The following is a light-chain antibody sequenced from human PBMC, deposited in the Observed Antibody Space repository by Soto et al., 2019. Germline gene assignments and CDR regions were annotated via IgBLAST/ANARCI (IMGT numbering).Light chain of an antibody. V-gene: IGKV3D-11*01. CDR3: QQYVSTPWT. CDR1: QAVNTR. J-gene: IGKJ1*01. Sequence: EIVLTQSPATLSSFPGDRVTLSCRASQAVNTRLAWYQHKPGQAPRLLIYLTSNRAAGIPARFSGSGSETDFTLTISDVEPEDFAVYYCQQYVSTPWTFGQGTKVEIK. CDR2: LTS.